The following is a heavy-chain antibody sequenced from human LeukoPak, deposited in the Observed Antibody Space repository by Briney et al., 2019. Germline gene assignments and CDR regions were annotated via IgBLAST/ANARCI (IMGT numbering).Heavy chain of an antibody. CDR2: FDPEDGET. Sequence: ASVKVSCKVSGYTLTELSMHWVRPAPGKGREWMGGFDPEDGETIYAQKFQGRVTMTEDTSTDTAYMELSSLRSEDTAVYYCATMRLWFGEGVNAFDIWGQGTMVTVSS. J-gene: IGHJ3*02. CDR1: GYTLTELS. D-gene: IGHD3-10*01. CDR3: ATMRLWFGEGVNAFDI. V-gene: IGHV1-24*01.